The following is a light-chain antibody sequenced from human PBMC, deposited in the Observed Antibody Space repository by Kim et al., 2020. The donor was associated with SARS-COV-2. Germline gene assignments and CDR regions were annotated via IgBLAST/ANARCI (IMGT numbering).Light chain of an antibody. Sequence: SYELTQPPSVSVAPGKSARITCGGNNIGSKSVPWYQQKPGQAPVLVIYYDSDRPSGIPERFSGSKSGNTATLTISRVEAGDEANYYCQVWDSSSDHWVFG. CDR2: YDS. J-gene: IGLJ3*02. V-gene: IGLV3-21*04. CDR3: QVWDSSSDHWV. CDR1: NIGSKS.